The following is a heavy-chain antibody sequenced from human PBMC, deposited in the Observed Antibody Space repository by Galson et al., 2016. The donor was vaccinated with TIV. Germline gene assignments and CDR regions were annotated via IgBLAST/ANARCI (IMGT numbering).Heavy chain of an antibody. V-gene: IGHV3-30*04. CDR3: ARGDYGDYEVGSMDY. CDR1: GFTFSAYF. CDR2: VSYDGTKK. Sequence: SLRLSCAASGFTFSAYFMHWVRQAPGKGLEWLAVVSYDGTKKNYADSVKGRFSISRDNSEKTMSLQMNSLGPEDTALYFCARGDYGDYEVGSMDYWGQGSLVTVSS. J-gene: IGHJ4*02. D-gene: IGHD4-17*01.